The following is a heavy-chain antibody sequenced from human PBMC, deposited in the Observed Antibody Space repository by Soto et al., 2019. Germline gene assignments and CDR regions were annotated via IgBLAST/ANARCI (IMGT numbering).Heavy chain of an antibody. CDR1: GFPFSSYA. CDR2: ISGRGGST. CDR3: ARRSSGWYFDY. D-gene: IGHD6-19*01. V-gene: IGHV3-23*01. J-gene: IGHJ4*02. Sequence: EVQLLESGGGLVQPGGSLRLSCAASGFPFSSYAMRWVRQAPGKGLEWVSAISGRGGSTYYADSVKGRFTISRDNSKNTLYLQMNSLRAEDTAVYYCARRSSGWYFDYWGQGTLVTVSS.